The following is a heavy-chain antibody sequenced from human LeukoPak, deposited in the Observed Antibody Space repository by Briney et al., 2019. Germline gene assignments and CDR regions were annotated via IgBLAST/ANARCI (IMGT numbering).Heavy chain of an antibody. D-gene: IGHD4-17*01. CDR3: ARDDYGEILDAFDI. V-gene: IGHV4-59*01. J-gene: IGHJ3*02. Sequence: SETLSLTCTVSGGSISSYYWSWIRQPPGKGLEWIGEINHSGSTNYNPSLKSRVTISVDTPKNQFSLKLSSVTAADTAVYYCARDDYGEILDAFDIWGQGTMVTVSS. CDR2: INHSGST. CDR1: GGSISSYY.